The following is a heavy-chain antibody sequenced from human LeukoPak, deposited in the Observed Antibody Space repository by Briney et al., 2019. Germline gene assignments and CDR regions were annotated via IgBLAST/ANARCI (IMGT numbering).Heavy chain of an antibody. CDR3: AREAGTGYFDY. V-gene: IGHV3-7*03. D-gene: IGHD6-19*01. Sequence: GGSLRLSCAASGFTFSSYWMSWVRQAPGKGLEWVANIKQDGSEKYYVDSVKGRFTISGDNAKNSLYLQMNSLRAEDTAVYYCAREAGTGYFDYWGQGTLVTVSS. CDR2: IKQDGSEK. CDR1: GFTFSSYW. J-gene: IGHJ4*02.